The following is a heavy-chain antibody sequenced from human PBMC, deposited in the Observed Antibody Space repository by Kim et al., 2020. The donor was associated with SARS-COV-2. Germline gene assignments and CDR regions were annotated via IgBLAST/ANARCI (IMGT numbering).Heavy chain of an antibody. V-gene: IGHV4-39*07. J-gene: IGHJ4*02. CDR2: GGP. Sequence: GGPYYSPVLKSRVTISIDQSKNEFSLKLSSVTAADTAMYYCASADMWSLHNWGQGTLVTVSS. CDR3: ASADMWSLHN. D-gene: IGHD2-21*01.